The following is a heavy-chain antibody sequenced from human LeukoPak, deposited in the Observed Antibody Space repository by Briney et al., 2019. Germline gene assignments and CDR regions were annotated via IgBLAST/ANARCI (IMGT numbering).Heavy chain of an antibody. CDR3: ARGPPPDLDY. CDR2: IYYTGGT. J-gene: IGHJ4*02. CDR1: GGSISNYY. Sequence: PSETLSLTCTISGGSISNYYWSLIRQTPGKGLEWIGYIYYTGGTDYNPSLKSRVTISEDTSKNQFSLKLSSVTAADTAVYYCARGPPPDLDYWGRGTLVTVSS. V-gene: IGHV4-59*12.